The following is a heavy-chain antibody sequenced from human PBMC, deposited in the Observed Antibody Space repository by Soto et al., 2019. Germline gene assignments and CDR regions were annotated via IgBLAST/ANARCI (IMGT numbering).Heavy chain of an antibody. CDR2: IYDSESA. J-gene: IGHJ4*02. V-gene: IGHV4-31*03. CDR3: ARASSSSSAADY. CDR1: GESINSGSYY. D-gene: IGHD6-6*01. Sequence: QVQLQESGPGLVKPSQTLSLTCSVSGESINSGSYYWSWIRHHPGKGLEWIGYIYDSESAYYNPSLKSRVTISMDTSKNHFAMRLSSVTAADTAVYYCARASSSSSAADYWGQGTQVTVSS.